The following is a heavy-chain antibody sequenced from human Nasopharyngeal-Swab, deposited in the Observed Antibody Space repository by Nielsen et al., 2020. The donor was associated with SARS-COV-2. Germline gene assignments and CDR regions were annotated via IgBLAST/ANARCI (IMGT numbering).Heavy chain of an antibody. V-gene: IGHV3-30*18. CDR3: AKGSRSEYYFDY. J-gene: IGHJ4*02. Sequence: PGKGLEWVAVISYDGSIKYYADSVKGRFTISRDNSKNTLYLQMNSLRAEDTAVYYCAKGSRSEYYFDYWGQGTLVTVSS. D-gene: IGHD3-10*01. CDR2: ISYDGSIK.